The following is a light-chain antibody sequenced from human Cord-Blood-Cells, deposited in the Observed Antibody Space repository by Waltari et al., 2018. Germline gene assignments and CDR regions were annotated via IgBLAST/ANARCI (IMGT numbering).Light chain of an antibody. V-gene: IGKV1-39*01. CDR2: AAS. J-gene: IGKJ2*02. Sequence: DIRMTQSPSSLSASVGDRVTITCRASQSISSYLNWYQQKPGKAPKLLIYAASSLQSGVPSRFSGSGSATDFTLTISSLQPEDFATYYCQQSYSTPRTFGQGTKLEIK. CDR1: QSISSY. CDR3: QQSYSTPRT.